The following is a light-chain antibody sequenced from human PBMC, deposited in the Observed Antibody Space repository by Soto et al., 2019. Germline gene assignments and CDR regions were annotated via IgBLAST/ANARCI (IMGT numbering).Light chain of an antibody. CDR3: HQRQSWPRT. Sequence: EIFLTQSPSTLSSFTLDIVPLSCMASQYINTRLAWYQHRPGQAPRLLIYQTSIRAAGIPARFSASGSGTDFTLTISDVQPEDFALYYCHQRQSWPRTFGQGTKVDNK. CDR2: QTS. J-gene: IGKJ1*01. CDR1: QYINTR. V-gene: IGKV3-11*01.